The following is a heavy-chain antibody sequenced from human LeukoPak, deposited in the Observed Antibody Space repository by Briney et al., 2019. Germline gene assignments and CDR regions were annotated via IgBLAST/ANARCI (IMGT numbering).Heavy chain of an antibody. D-gene: IGHD4-17*01. CDR2: INHNSGGT. CDR3: ARGTDYGDYGGTWFYYYYMDV. J-gene: IGHJ6*03. Sequence: ASVKVSCKASGYTFTAHYLHWVRQAPGQGLEWMAWINHNSGGTRYAEKFQGRVTVTRDTSTSTAYMELSRLRSDDTAVYYCARGTDYGDYGGTWFYYYYMDVWGEGTTVTVSS. CDR1: GYTFTAHY. V-gene: IGHV1-2*02.